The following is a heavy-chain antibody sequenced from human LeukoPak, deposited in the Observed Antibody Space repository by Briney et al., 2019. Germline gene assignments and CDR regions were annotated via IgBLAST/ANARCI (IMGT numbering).Heavy chain of an antibody. V-gene: IGHV4-59*08. CDR3: ARHRGRDSGSYPFDY. D-gene: IGHD3-10*01. J-gene: IGHJ4*02. CDR1: GGSISTYY. Sequence: SETLSLTCTVSGGSISTYYWSWILQPPGKGLEWIGYIYYSESTNYNPSLKSRVTISVDTSKIQFSLKLTSVTAADTAVYYCARHRGRDSGSYPFDYWGQGTLVTVSS. CDR2: IYYSEST.